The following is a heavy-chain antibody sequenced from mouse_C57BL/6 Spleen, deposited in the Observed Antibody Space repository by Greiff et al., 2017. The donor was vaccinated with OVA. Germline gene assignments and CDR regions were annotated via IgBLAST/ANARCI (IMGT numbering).Heavy chain of an antibody. D-gene: IGHD1-1*01. Sequence: VKLMESGAELVKPGASVKISCKASGYTFTDYYINWVKQRPGQGLEWIGKIGPGSGSTYYNEKFKGKATLTAGKSSSTAYMQLSSLTSEDSAVYFCARSNLSITTVVATDYFDYWGQGTTLTVSS. V-gene: IGHV1-77*01. J-gene: IGHJ2*01. CDR3: ARSNLSITTVVATDYFDY. CDR1: GYTFTDYY. CDR2: IGPGSGST.